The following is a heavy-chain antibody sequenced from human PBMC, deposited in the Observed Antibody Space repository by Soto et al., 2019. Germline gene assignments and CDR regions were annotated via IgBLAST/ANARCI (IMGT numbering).Heavy chain of an antibody. CDR3: AREVKDCTTSRCLLEGCSNRFDP. D-gene: IGHD2-8*01. CDR1: GFTFSSYS. V-gene: IGHV3-48*02. J-gene: IGHJ5*02. CDR2: ISASGENI. Sequence: GGSLRLSCAASGFTFSSYSMNWVRQAPGKGLEWVSYISASGENIKYAYSVKGRFTISRDNGKNSLYRQMSSLRDEDTAVYFCAREVKDCTTSRCLLEGCSNRFDPWGPGTLVTVSS.